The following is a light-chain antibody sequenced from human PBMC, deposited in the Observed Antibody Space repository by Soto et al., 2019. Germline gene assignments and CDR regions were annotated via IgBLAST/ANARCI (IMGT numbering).Light chain of an antibody. J-gene: IGKJ1*01. CDR1: QPISDY. Sequence: DIQMTQSPSSLSASVGDRVTITCRTSQPISDYLNWYQQKPGKAPSLLIYTASNLQTGVPSRFSGSGSGTHFTLTISSLQPEDFSTYYCQQSYNYPRTFGQGTKVEIK. CDR3: QQSYNYPRT. CDR2: TAS. V-gene: IGKV1-39*01.